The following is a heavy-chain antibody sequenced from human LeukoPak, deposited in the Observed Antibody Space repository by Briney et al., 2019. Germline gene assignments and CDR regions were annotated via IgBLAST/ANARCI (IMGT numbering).Heavy chain of an antibody. J-gene: IGHJ6*02. CDR2: IYYSGST. CDR1: GGSISSGGYY. CDR3: ARGVAANTAAYYYYYGMDV. V-gene: IGHV4-31*03. Sequence: PSETLSLTCTVSGGSISSGGYYWSWIRQHPGKGLEWIGYIYYSGSTYYSPSLKSRVTISVDTSKNQFSLKLSSVTAADTAVYYCARGVAANTAAYYYYYGMDVWGQGTTVTVSS. D-gene: IGHD2-15*01.